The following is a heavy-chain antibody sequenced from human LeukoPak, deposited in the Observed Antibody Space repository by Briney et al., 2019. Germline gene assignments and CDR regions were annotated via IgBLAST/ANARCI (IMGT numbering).Heavy chain of an antibody. J-gene: IGHJ4*02. CDR1: GSSISNYY. CDR2: IYYSGST. Sequence: SETLSLTCTVSGSSISNYYWSWIRQPPGKGLEWIGYIYYSGSTNYNPSLKSRVTISVDTSKNQFSLKLSSVTAADTAVYYCARDGGYCGGDCYFYWGQGTLVTVSS. V-gene: IGHV4-59*01. D-gene: IGHD2-21*02. CDR3: ARDGGYCGGDCYFY.